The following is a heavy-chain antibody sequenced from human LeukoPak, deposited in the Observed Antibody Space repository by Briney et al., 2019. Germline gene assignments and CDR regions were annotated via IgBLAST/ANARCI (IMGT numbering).Heavy chain of an antibody. V-gene: IGHV3-23*01. CDR1: GFTFSSYA. D-gene: IGHD3-22*01. J-gene: IGHJ4*02. CDR2: ISGSGGST. CDR3: AKDWPYDSSGYYLPLFDY. Sequence: PGGSLRLSCAASGFTFSSYAMSWVRQAPGKGLEWVSGISGSGGSTYYADSVKGRFTISRDNSKNTLYLQMNSLRAEDTAVYYCAKDWPYDSSGYYLPLFDYWGQGTLVTVSS.